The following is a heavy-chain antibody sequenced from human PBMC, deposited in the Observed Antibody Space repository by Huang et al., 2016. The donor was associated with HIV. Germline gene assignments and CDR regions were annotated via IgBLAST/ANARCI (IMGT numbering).Heavy chain of an antibody. CDR3: ARRFSSSSGYFDY. CDR2: IFPDDSDT. Sequence: VQLVQSGAEVKKPGESLKISCKGSGYSFSSYWIAWVRQMPGKGLEWSGIIFPDDSDTTYSPSCEGQVTISADKSIGTAYLQWSSLKASDTAMYYCARRFSSSSGYFDYWGQGSLVTVSS. D-gene: IGHD6-6*01. CDR1: GYSFSSYW. V-gene: IGHV5-51*01. J-gene: IGHJ4*02.